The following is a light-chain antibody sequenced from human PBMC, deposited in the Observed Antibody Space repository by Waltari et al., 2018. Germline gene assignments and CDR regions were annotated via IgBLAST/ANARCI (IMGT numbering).Light chain of an antibody. CDR3: QYRNNWPALT. V-gene: IGKV3-11*01. CDR1: QSVSHY. CDR2: DTS. J-gene: IGKJ4*01. Sequence: EIVLTQSPATLSLSPGERATLSCRASQSVSHYLAWYQHKPGQAPRLLFYDTSYRATGIPARFSGSGSGTDFTLTISSLEPEDFAVYYCQYRNNWPALTFGGGTKVEIK.